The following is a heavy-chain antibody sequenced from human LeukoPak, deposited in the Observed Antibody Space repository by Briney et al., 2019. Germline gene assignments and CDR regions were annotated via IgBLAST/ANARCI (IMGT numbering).Heavy chain of an antibody. CDR1: GYTFTNYH. Sequence: ASVKVSCKASGYTFTNYHIAWVRQAPGQGLEWMGWVSTNDGDTVYAQRLQGRVTMTTDTSTSVAYMELRSLTSDDTAVYYCTRAPPGMTMMTDYWGQGTLVTVSS. CDR2: VSTNDGDT. CDR3: TRAPPGMTMMTDY. V-gene: IGHV1-18*01. J-gene: IGHJ4*02. D-gene: IGHD3-22*01.